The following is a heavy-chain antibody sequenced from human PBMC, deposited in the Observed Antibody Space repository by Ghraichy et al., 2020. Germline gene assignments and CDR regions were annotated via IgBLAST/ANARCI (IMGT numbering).Heavy chain of an antibody. J-gene: IGHJ2*01. CDR1: GFTFNSHA. CDR2: ISGSRGST. D-gene: IGHD3-22*01. Sequence: GGSLRLSCAASGFTFNSHAMSWVRQAPGRGLEWVSAISGSRGSTYSADSVKGRFSISRDNSRNTLFLQLSSLRVEDTAVDYCARVDRSRHYHGCDFDPWGRGTLVTGSS. V-gene: IGHV3-23*01. CDR3: ARVDRSRHYHGCDFDP.